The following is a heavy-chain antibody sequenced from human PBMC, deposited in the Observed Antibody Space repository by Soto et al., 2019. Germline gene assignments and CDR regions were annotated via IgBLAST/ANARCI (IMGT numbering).Heavy chain of an antibody. Sequence: QVQLVQSGAEVKKPGSSVKVSCKASGGTFSSYTISWVRQAPGQGLEWMGRIIPILGIANYAQKFQGRVTITADKSTSTAYMELSSLRSEDTAVYHCARIATVTTSDYWGQGTLVTVSS. J-gene: IGHJ4*02. CDR3: ARIATVTTSDY. CDR1: GGTFSSYT. V-gene: IGHV1-69*02. D-gene: IGHD4-17*01. CDR2: IIPILGIA.